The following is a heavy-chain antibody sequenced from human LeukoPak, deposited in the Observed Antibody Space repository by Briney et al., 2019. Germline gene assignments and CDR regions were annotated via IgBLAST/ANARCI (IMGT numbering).Heavy chain of an antibody. CDR1: GFTFSSYG. D-gene: IGHD6-19*01. CDR2: ISYDGTNK. J-gene: IGHJ4*02. Sequence: GGSLRLSCAASGFTFSSYGMHWVRQAPGKGLEWVALISYDGTNKYYADSVKGRFTISRDNSKNTLYLQMNTLRVEDTAVYYCAKDRGYSNGCFDYWGQGTLVTVSS. CDR3: AKDRGYSNGCFDY. V-gene: IGHV3-30*18.